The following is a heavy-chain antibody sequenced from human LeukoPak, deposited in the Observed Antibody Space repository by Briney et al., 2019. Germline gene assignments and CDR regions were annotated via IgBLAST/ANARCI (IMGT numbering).Heavy chain of an antibody. CDR3: ARGGRSDWFFGY. J-gene: IGHJ4*02. Sequence: PGGSLRLSCAASGFTVSGNYMTWVRQAPGKGLEWVSSIFTGSGDFFYADSVKGRFTISRDDAKDSLYLHMNSLRAEDTAVYYCARGGRSDWFFGYWGQGILVTVSS. V-gene: IGHV3-21*01. CDR1: GFTVSGNY. CDR2: IFTGSGDF. D-gene: IGHD2-21*01.